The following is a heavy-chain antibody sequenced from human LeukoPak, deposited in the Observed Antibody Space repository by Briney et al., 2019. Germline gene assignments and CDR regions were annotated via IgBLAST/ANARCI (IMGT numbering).Heavy chain of an antibody. V-gene: IGHV1-58*01. CDR1: GFTFINSA. CDR3: AADSGYL. Sequence: EASVKVSCKASGFTFINSAVQWVRQARGQRLEWIGWIVVGSGNTNYAQKFQERFTFTRDMSTNTAYMELSGLRSEDTAVYYCAADSGYLWGQGTLVIVSS. J-gene: IGHJ5*02. CDR2: IVVGSGNT.